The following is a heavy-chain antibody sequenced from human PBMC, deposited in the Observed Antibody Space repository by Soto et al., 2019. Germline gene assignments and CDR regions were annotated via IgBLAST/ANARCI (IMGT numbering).Heavy chain of an antibody. CDR1: GFTFSDYY. V-gene: IGHV3-11*06. Sequence: LSLSCAASGFTFSDYYMSWIRQAPGKGLEWVSYISSSSSYTNYADSVKGRFTISRDNAKNSLYLQMNSLRAEDTAVYYCASYGYSYGWYFDLWGRGTLVTVSS. D-gene: IGHD5-18*01. CDR2: ISSSSSYT. J-gene: IGHJ2*01. CDR3: ASYGYSYGWYFDL.